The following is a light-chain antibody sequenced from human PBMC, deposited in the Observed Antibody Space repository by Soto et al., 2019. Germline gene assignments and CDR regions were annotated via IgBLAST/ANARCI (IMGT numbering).Light chain of an antibody. J-gene: IGKJ4*01. CDR3: QQYNSYSPRLT. Sequence: DIQMTQSPSTLSASVGDRVTITCRASQSISNWLAWYQQKPGKAPKLLNYRASSLESGVPSRFSGSGSGTEFTLTISSLQPDDFATYYCQQYNSYSPRLTFGGGTKVETK. V-gene: IGKV1-5*03. CDR1: QSISNW. CDR2: RAS.